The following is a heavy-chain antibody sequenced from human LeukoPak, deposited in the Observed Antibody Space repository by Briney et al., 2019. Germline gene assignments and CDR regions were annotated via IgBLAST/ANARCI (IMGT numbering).Heavy chain of an antibody. CDR3: ARSGFSNGMDV. D-gene: IGHD2-8*01. V-gene: IGHV3-48*03. J-gene: IGHJ6*03. Sequence: GGSLRLSCAASGFTFSSYDMNWVRQAPGKGLEWVSYIGGSRSGIYYADSVKGQFTISRDNARNSLYLQMNSLRAEDTAVYYCARSGFSNGMDVWGRGTTVTVSS. CDR2: IGGSRSGI. CDR1: GFTFSSYD.